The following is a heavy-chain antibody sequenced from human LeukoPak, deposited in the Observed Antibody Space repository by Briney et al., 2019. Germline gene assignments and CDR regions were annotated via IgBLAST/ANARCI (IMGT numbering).Heavy chain of an antibody. V-gene: IGHV4-39*01. J-gene: IGHJ4*02. CDR3: ARRVYGTSQYY. CDR1: GGSITGGSYY. Sequence: SETLSLTCTVSGGSITGGSYYWAWIRQSPGKGLEWIGSIYYSGSTHYSSSLKSRVTISVDTSKNLFSLRLGSVTATDTALYYCARRVYGTSQYYWGQGTLVTVSS. CDR2: IYYSGST. D-gene: IGHD5/OR15-5a*01.